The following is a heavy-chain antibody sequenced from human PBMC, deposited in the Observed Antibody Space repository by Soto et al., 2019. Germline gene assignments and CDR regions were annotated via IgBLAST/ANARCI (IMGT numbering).Heavy chain of an antibody. J-gene: IGHJ6*02. CDR2: IYWNDDK. D-gene: IGHD3-9*01. CDR3: AHSHKYYDILTGYYPIGIDG. V-gene: IGHV2-5*01. Sequence: QITLKESGPMLVKPTQTLTLTCTFSGFSLNTSGVGVSWIRQPTAKALAWLALIYWNDDKRYSPSLKSRLTSTKDISKHQVVRKMTNMDPVETATYFCAHSHKYYDILTGYYPIGIDGCGQVTTVTVSS. CDR1: GFSLNTSGVG.